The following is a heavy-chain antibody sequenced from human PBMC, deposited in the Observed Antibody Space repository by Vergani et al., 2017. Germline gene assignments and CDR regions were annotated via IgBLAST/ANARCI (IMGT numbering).Heavy chain of an antibody. Sequence: VQLVESGGGLVKPGGSLRLSCAASGFTFSSYGMHWVRQAPGKGLEWVAVISYDGSNKYYADSVKGRFTISRDNSKNTLYLQMNSLRAEDTAVYYCAKGPRDIVATILSRWGQGTLVTVSS. CDR3: AKGPRDIVATILSR. CDR1: GFTFSSYG. CDR2: ISYDGSNK. D-gene: IGHD5-12*01. J-gene: IGHJ4*02. V-gene: IGHV3-30*18.